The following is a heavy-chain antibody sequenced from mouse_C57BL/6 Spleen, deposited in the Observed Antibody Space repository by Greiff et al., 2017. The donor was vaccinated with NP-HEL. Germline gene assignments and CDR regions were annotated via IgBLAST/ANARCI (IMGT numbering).Heavy chain of an antibody. J-gene: IGHJ2*01. V-gene: IGHV1-81*01. CDR3: ARTTMITPYYFDY. CDR1: GYTFTSYG. Sequence: VQLVESGAELARPGASVKLSCKASGYTFTSYGISWVKQRTGQGLEWIGEIYPRSGNTYYNEKFKGKATLTADKSSSTAYMELRSLTSEDSAVYFCARTTMITPYYFDYWGQGTTLTVSS. CDR2: IYPRSGNT. D-gene: IGHD2-4*01.